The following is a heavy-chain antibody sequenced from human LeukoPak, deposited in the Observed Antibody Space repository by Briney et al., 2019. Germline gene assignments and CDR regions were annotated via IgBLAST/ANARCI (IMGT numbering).Heavy chain of an antibody. D-gene: IGHD3-10*01. J-gene: IGHJ4*01. Sequence: SETLSLTCTVSGGSISSGDYYWSWIRQPPGKGLEWIGYIYYSGTTYYNPSLKSRVTISVDTSKNQFSLKLTSVTAADTAVYYCARGPYGSGSYYWGQEPWSPSPQ. CDR2: IYYSGTT. CDR3: ARGPYGSGSYY. V-gene: IGHV4-30-4*01. CDR1: GGSISSGDYY.